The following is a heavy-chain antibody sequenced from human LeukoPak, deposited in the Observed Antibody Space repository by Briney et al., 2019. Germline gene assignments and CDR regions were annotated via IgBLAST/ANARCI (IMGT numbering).Heavy chain of an antibody. CDR3: AREKGRGMTTSFDY. V-gene: IGHV1-46*01. Sequence: GASVKVSCKASGYSFTNNYLHWLRQAPGQGLEWMGIINPSGGSTSYAQKFQGRVTMTRDTSTSTVYMELSSLRSEDTAVYYCAREKGRGMTTSFDYWGQGTLVTVSS. CDR1: GYSFTNNY. J-gene: IGHJ4*02. D-gene: IGHD4-17*01. CDR2: INPSGGST.